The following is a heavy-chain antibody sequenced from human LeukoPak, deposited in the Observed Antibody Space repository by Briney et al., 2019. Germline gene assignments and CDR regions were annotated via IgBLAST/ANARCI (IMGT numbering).Heavy chain of an antibody. CDR3: ARDRVLYYYGSGSYQPPSN. V-gene: IGHV4-34*01. D-gene: IGHD3-10*01. J-gene: IGHJ4*02. CDR2: INHSGST. Sequence: PSETLSLTCAVYGGSFSGYYWTWIRQPPGKGLEWIGEINHSGSTNYNPSLKSRVTISVDTSKNQFSLKLSSVTAADTAVYYCARDRVLYYYGSGSYQPPSNWGQGTLVTVSS. CDR1: GGSFSGYY.